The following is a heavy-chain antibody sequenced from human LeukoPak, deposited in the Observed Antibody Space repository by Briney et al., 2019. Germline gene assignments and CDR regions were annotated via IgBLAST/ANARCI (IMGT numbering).Heavy chain of an antibody. CDR1: GFTFSSYN. Sequence: PGGSLRLSCAASGFTFSSYNMTWVRQAPGKGLEWVSSISSSSTYIYYADSVKGRFTISRDNAKNSLYLQMNSLRAEDTAVYYCARDHSRAYYYDSRFDYWGQGTLVTVSS. V-gene: IGHV3-21*01. CDR3: ARDHSRAYYYDSRFDY. J-gene: IGHJ4*02. D-gene: IGHD3-22*01. CDR2: ISSSSTYI.